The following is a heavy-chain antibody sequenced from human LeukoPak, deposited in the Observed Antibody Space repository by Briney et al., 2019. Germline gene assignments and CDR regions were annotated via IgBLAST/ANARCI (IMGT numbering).Heavy chain of an antibody. Sequence: EASVKVSCKASGYTFTSYYMHWVRQAPGQGLAWMGWINPNSGGTNYAQKFQGRVTMTRDTSISTAYMELSRLRSDDTAVYYCAREDDSTQVLGGPECWGQGTLVTVSS. CDR3: AREDDSTQVLGGPEC. J-gene: IGHJ4*02. CDR2: INPNSGGT. V-gene: IGHV1-2*02. CDR1: GYTFTSYY. D-gene: IGHD3-16*01.